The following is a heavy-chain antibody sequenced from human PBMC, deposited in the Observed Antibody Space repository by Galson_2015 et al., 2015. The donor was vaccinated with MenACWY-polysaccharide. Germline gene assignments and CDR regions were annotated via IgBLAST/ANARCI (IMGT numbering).Heavy chain of an antibody. J-gene: IGHJ4*02. Sequence: SMRISCAASEFTFENYAMRWVRQAPGEGLEGVSAIRGSGASTYYADSVKGRFTIPRDHSNNTLYLQMNILSSEDTAVYYCAKYASCIYYFDYWVQGTLVAVSS. CDR2: IRGSGAST. CDR3: AKYASCIYYFDY. D-gene: IGHD2-15*01. V-gene: IGHV3-23*01. CDR1: EFTFENYA.